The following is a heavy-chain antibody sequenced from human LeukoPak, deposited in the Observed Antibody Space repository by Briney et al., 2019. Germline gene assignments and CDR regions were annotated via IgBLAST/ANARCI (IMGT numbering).Heavy chain of an antibody. D-gene: IGHD7-27*01. CDR3: VRTPPNWGFDY. CDR1: GYTFTTHD. Sequence: WASVKVSCTASGYTFTTHDINWVRQATGQGLEWLGWMSPNSGDTGYAQKFQGRVTMTSDSSISTAYMELSSLRSEDTAIYYCVRTPPNWGFDYWGQGTLVTVSS. J-gene: IGHJ4*02. CDR2: MSPNSGDT. V-gene: IGHV1-8*01.